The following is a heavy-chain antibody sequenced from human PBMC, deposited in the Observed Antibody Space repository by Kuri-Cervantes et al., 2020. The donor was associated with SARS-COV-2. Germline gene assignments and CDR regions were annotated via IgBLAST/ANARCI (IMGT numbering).Heavy chain of an antibody. CDR3: ARRRDCSGSSCYVFDVSFDY. CDR1: GFTFSSYA. D-gene: IGHD2-15*01. V-gene: IGHV4-38-2*01. CDR2: IYHSGST. Sequence: ESLKISCAASGFTFSSYAMSWVRQPPGKGLEWIGSIYHSGSTYYNPSLKSRVTISVDTSKNQFSLKLSSVTAADTAVYYCARRRDCSGSSCYVFDVSFDYWGQGTLVTVSS. J-gene: IGHJ4*02.